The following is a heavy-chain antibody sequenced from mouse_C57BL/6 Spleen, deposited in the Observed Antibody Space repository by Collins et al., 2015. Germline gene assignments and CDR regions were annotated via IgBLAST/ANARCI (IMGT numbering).Heavy chain of an antibody. CDR2: IDPSDSYT. CDR3: ARFGSFDY. Sequence: QVQLQQPGAELVMPGASMKLSCKASGYTFTSYWMHWVKQRPGQGLEWIGEIDPSDSYTNYNQKFKDKSTLTVDKSSSTAYMQLSSLTSEDSAVYYCARFGSFDYWGQGTTLTVSS. V-gene: IGHV1-69*01. J-gene: IGHJ2*01. CDR1: GYTFTSYW.